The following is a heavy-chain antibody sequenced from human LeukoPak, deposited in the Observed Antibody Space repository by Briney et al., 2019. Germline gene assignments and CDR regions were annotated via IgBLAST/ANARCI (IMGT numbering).Heavy chain of an antibody. CDR1: GFTFSSYW. CDR2: INSDGSST. D-gene: IGHD3-10*01. CDR3: ARDRVPRRGYYYYGMDV. J-gene: IGHJ6*02. Sequence: GGSLRLSCAASGFTFSSYWMHWVRQAPGKGLVWVSRINSDGSSTSYADSVKGRFTISRDNAKNTLYLQMNSLRAGDTAVYYCARDRVPRRGYYYYGMDVWGQGTTVTVSS. V-gene: IGHV3-74*01.